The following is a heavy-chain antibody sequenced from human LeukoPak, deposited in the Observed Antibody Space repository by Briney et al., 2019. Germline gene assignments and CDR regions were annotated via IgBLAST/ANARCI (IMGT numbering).Heavy chain of an antibody. Sequence: GGSLRLSCAASGFTFSSYAMSWVRQAPGKGLEWVSSISGSGDKTYYADSVKGQFTISRDNSKNTLYLQMNSLRAEDTAVYYCASTMVRGVIHDAFDIWGQGTMVTVSS. D-gene: IGHD3-10*01. CDR1: GFTFSSYA. J-gene: IGHJ3*02. CDR2: ISGSGDKT. CDR3: ASTMVRGVIHDAFDI. V-gene: IGHV3-23*01.